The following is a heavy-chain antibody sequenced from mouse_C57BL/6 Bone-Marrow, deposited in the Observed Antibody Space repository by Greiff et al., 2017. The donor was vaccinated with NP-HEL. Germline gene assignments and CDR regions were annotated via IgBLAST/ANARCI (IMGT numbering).Heavy chain of an antibody. V-gene: IGHV1-39*01. CDR3: AREGFITTVVGYYAMDY. CDR1: GYSFTDYN. D-gene: IGHD1-1*01. J-gene: IGHJ4*01. CDR2: INPNYGTT. Sequence: VQLKESGPELVKPGASVKISCKASGYSFTDYNMNWVKQSNGKSLEWIGVINPNYGTTSYNQKFKGKATLTVDQSSSTAYMQLNSLTSEDSAVYYCAREGFITTVVGYYAMDYWGQGTSVTVSS.